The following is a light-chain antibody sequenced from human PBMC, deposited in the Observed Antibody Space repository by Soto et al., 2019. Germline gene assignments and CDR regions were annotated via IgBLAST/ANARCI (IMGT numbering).Light chain of an antibody. CDR3: SSYAGSNNLV. CDR1: SSDVGAYKY. CDR2: EVS. Sequence: QSALTQPPSASGSPGQSVTISCTGTSSDVGAYKYVSWYQQYPGKAPKLMIYEVSKRPSGVPDRFSGSKSGNTASLTVSGLQAEDEADYYCSSYAGSNNLVFGGGTQLTVL. J-gene: IGLJ2*01. V-gene: IGLV2-8*01.